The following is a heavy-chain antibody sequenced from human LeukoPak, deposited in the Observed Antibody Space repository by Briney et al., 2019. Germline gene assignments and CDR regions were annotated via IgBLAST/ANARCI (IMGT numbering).Heavy chain of an antibody. Sequence: SETLSLTCTVSGGSISSYYWSWIRQPPGKGLEWIGYIYYSGSTNYNPSLKSRVTISVDTSKNQFSLKLSSVTAADTAVYYCARPRGEFEEAFDIWGQGTMVTVSS. CDR1: GGSISSYY. D-gene: IGHD2-21*01. J-gene: IGHJ3*02. CDR2: IYYSGST. CDR3: ARPRGEFEEAFDI. V-gene: IGHV4-59*01.